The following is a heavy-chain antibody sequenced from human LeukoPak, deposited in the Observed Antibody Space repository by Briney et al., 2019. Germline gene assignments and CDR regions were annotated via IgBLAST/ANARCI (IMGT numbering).Heavy chain of an antibody. CDR2: IYYSGST. D-gene: IGHD2-15*01. J-gene: IGHJ4*02. V-gene: IGHV4-59*08. CDR1: GGSISSYY. CDR3: ARVSLCSGGSCSAQYYFDY. Sequence: SETLSLTCPVSGGSISSYYWSWIRQPPGKGLEWIGYIYYSGSTNYNPSLESRVTISVNASKNQFSLKLRSVTAADTAADYCARVSLCSGGSCSAQYYFDYWGQGTLVTVSS.